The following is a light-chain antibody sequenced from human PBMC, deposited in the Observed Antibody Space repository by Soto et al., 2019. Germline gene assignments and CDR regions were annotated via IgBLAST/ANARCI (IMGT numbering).Light chain of an antibody. CDR2: EVT. V-gene: IGLV2-14*01. CDR1: RSDVGAYNY. Sequence: QSVLTQPASVSGSPGPSIAISCTGTRSDVGAYNYVSWYQQHAGKAPKLMISEVTNLPSGVSDRFSGSKSGNTASLTISGLQAEYEADYYGSSFLSTFPSGFGSGTEAAGL. J-gene: IGLJ1*01. CDR3: SSFLSTFPSG.